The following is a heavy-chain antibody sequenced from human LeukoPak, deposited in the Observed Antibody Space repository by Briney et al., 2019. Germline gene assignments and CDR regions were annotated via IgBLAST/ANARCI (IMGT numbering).Heavy chain of an antibody. CDR2: ISSNGGST. CDR1: GFTFSSYA. D-gene: IGHD6-19*01. V-gene: IGHV3-64*01. CDR3: ARDGERQPYSSGWYVAPEHNWFDP. Sequence: GGSLRLSCAASGFTFSSYAMHWVRQAPGKGLEYVSAISSNGGSTYYANSVKGRFTISRDNSKNTLYLQVGSLRAEDMAVYYCARDGERQPYSSGWYVAPEHNWFDPWGQGTLVTVSS. J-gene: IGHJ5*02.